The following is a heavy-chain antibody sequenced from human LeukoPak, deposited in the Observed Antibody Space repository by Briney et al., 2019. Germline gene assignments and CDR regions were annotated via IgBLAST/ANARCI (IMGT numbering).Heavy chain of an antibody. J-gene: IGHJ6*02. V-gene: IGHV3-23*01. CDR2: ISGSGGST. CDR1: GFTFSSYA. CDR3: AKGEYQLLDYYYGMDV. D-gene: IGHD2-2*01. Sequence: GGSLRLSCAASGFTFSSYAMSWVRQAPGKGLEWVSAISGSGGSTFYADSVKGRFTISRDNSKNTLYLQTNSLRAEDTAVYYCAKGEYQLLDYYYGMDVWGQGTTVTVSS.